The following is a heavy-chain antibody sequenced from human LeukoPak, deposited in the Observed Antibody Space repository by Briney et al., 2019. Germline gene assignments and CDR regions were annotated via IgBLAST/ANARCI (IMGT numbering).Heavy chain of an antibody. D-gene: IGHD3-3*01. CDR2: ISGGGGST. J-gene: IGHJ4*02. V-gene: IGHV3-23*01. CDR1: GFTFSSYA. Sequence: GGSLRLSCAASGFTFSSYAMSWVRQTPGKGLEWVSDISGGGGSTDYADSVKGRFTISRDNSKNTLYLQMNSLRAEDTAVYYCAKGPASTIFGVVPFDYWGQGILVTVSS. CDR3: AKGPASTIFGVVPFDY.